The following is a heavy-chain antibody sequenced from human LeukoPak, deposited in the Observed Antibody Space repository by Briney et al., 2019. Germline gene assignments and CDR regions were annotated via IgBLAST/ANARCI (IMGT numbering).Heavy chain of an antibody. J-gene: IGHJ3*02. D-gene: IGHD3-22*01. CDR1: GGSISSVSLY. CDR3: ARSGGPDYYDSSAFDI. V-gene: IGHV4-61*02. Sequence: SQTLSLTCTVSGGSISSVSLYWNWIRQPAGKGLEWIGRIYSSGSTHYNPSLKSRVTISLDTSKNQFSLKLSSVTAADTAVFYCARSGGPDYYDSSAFDIWGQGTMVTVSS. CDR2: IYSSGST.